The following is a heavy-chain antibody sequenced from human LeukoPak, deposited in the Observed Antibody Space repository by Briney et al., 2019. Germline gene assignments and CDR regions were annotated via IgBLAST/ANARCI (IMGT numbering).Heavy chain of an antibody. V-gene: IGHV1-24*01. CDR2: FEPEDGET. D-gene: IGHD5-18*01. CDR1: GYTFTSYD. CDR3: ATDSGYSYENYYYGMDV. J-gene: IGHJ6*02. Sequence: ASVKVSCKASGYTFTSYDINWVRQATGQGLEWMGGFEPEDGETIYAQKFQGRVTMTEDTSTDTAYMELSSLRSEDTAVYYCATDSGYSYENYYYGMDVWGQGTTVTVSS.